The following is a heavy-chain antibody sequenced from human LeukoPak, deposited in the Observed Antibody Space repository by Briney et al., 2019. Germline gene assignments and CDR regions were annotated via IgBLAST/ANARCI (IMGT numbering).Heavy chain of an antibody. D-gene: IGHD2-21*01. J-gene: IGHJ4*02. CDR2: IYSAGGT. V-gene: IGHV3-53*01. CDR3: ASGHLFYYFDY. Sequence: GGSLRLSCAASGFTVSSSYMSWVRQAPGKGLEWVSVIYSAGGTYYADSVKGRFTISRDNSKNTLYLQMNSLRAEDTAVYYCASGHLFYYFDYWGQGTVVTASS. CDR1: GFTVSSSY.